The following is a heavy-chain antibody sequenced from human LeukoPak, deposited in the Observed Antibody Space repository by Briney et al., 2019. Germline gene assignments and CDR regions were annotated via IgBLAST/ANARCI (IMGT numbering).Heavy chain of an antibody. CDR3: AKEKKYYYDGSGYPGYDY. CDR1: GFSFGSYS. J-gene: IGHJ4*02. D-gene: IGHD3-22*01. V-gene: IGHV3-21*01. Sequence: GGSLRLSCADSGFSFGSYSMNWVRQTPGKGLEWVSSISTSSKYIYYADSVKGRFTISRDNSKNTLYLQMNSLRVEDTAVYYCAKEKKYYYDGSGYPGYDYWGQGTLVTVSS. CDR2: ISTSSKYI.